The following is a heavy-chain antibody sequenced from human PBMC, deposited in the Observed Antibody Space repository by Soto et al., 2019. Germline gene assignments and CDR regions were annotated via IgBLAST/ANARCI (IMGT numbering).Heavy chain of an antibody. CDR1: GVSISSGDYY. CDR3: ARATGTDLRYFDWLLSYYFDP. J-gene: IGHJ4*02. D-gene: IGHD3-9*01. V-gene: IGHV4-30-4*01. CDR2: IYYSGST. Sequence: SETQSLTCTVSGVSISSGDYYWSWISQPPGKGLEWIGYIYYSGSTYYNPSLKSRVTISVDTSKNQFSLKLSSVTAADTAVYYCARATGTDLRYFDWLLSYYFDPWGQGTLVTVSS.